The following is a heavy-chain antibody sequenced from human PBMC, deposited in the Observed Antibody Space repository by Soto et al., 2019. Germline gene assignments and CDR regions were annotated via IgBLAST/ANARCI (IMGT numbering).Heavy chain of an antibody. CDR3: ARDAYPNWFDF. CDR1: GGSINSYY. D-gene: IGHD2-8*01. CDR2: ISSGGSA. Sequence: SETLSLTCNVSGGSINSYYWSWIRQPAGRGLEWIGRISSGGSAIYNPSLKSRVTISVDTSKNQFSLRLTSVTAADTAVYFCARDAYPNWFDFWGQGTLVTVSS. V-gene: IGHV4-4*07. J-gene: IGHJ5*01.